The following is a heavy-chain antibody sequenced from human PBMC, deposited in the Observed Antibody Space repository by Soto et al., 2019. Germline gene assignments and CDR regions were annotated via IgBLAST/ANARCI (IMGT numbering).Heavy chain of an antibody. CDR3: ARDAYPNWFDF. CDR1: GGSINSYY. D-gene: IGHD2-8*01. CDR2: ISSGGSA. Sequence: SETLSLTCNVSGGSINSYYWSWIRQPAGRGLEWIGRISSGGSAIYNPSLKSRVTISVDTSKNQFSLRLTSVTAADTAVYFCARDAYPNWFDFWGQGTLVTVSS. V-gene: IGHV4-4*07. J-gene: IGHJ5*01.